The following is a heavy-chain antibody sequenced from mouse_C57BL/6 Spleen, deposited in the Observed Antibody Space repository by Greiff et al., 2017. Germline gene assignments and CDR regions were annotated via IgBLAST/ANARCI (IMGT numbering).Heavy chain of an antibody. CDR1: GFTFSDYY. J-gene: IGHJ1*03. CDR3: ARGYDGYYGGYFDV. Sequence: EVHLVESEGGLVQPGSSMKLSCTASGFTFSDYYMAWVRQVPEKGLEWVANINYDGSSTYYLDSLKSRFIISRDNAKNILYLQMSSLKSEDTATYYCARGYDGYYGGYFDVWGTGTTVTVSS. CDR2: INYDGSST. V-gene: IGHV5-16*01. D-gene: IGHD2-3*01.